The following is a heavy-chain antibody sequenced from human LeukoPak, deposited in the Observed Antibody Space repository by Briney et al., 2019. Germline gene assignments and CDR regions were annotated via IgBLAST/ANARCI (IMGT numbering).Heavy chain of an antibody. J-gene: IGHJ5*02. V-gene: IGHV1-8*03. CDR2: MNPNSGNT. D-gene: IGHD3-22*01. Sequence: ASVKVSCKASGYTFSSYDINWVRQATGQGLEWMGWMNPNSGNTGYAQKFQGRVTITKNTSISTAYMELSSLRSEDTAVYYCARGVGGGYSSVLYWFDPWGQGTLVTVSS. CDR3: ARGVGGGYSSVLYWFDP. CDR1: GYTFSSYD.